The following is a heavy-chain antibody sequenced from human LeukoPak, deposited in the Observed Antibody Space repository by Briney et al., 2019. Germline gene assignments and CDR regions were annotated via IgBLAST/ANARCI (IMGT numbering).Heavy chain of an antibody. CDR3: AKDLTPDGAWDIDY. CDR2: IYGGSTTTT. D-gene: IGHD3-9*01. Sequence: GGSLRLSCAASGFTFSSYTMSWVRQAPGKGLEWVSGIYGGSTTTTFYADSVKGRFTISRDNPMNTLYLQMNSLRAEDTAVYYCAKDLTPDGAWDIDYWGQGTLITVSS. CDR1: GFTFSSYT. V-gene: IGHV3-23*01. J-gene: IGHJ4*02.